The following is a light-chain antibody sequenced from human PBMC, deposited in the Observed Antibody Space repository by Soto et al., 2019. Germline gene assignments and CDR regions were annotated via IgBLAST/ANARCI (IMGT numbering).Light chain of an antibody. J-gene: IGKJ2*01. Sequence: GDRVTITCRASQSISSYLNWYQQKPGKAPKLLIYAASSLQSGVPSRFSGSGSGTDFTLTISSLQPEDFATYYCQQSYSTPQTFGQGTKLEIK. V-gene: IGKV1-39*01. CDR2: AAS. CDR3: QQSYSTPQT. CDR1: QSISSY.